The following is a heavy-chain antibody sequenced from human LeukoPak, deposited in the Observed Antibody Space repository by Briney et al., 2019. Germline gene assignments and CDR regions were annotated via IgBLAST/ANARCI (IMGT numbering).Heavy chain of an antibody. CDR2: IWYDGSNK. J-gene: IGHJ5*02. Sequence: GGSLRLSCAASGFTFSSYGMHWVRQAPGKGLEWVAVIWYDGSNKYCADSVKGRFTISRDNSKNTLYLQMNSLRAEDTAVYYCARAYIVATNWFDPWGQGTLVTVSS. CDR1: GFTFSSYG. V-gene: IGHV3-33*01. CDR3: ARAYIVATNWFDP. D-gene: IGHD5-12*01.